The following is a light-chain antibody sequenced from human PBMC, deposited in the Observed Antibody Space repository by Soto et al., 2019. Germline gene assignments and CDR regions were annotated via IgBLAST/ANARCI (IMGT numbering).Light chain of an antibody. J-gene: IGKJ1*01. Sequence: DIQMTQSPSTLSASVGDRVTITCRASQSISSWLAWYQQRPGKAPKILIYHASSLETGVPSRFSGSGSGTKFTLTIASLQPDDFATYYCQQYETFSGTFGPGTKVDIK. CDR3: QQYETFSGT. CDR1: QSISSW. V-gene: IGKV1-5*01. CDR2: HAS.